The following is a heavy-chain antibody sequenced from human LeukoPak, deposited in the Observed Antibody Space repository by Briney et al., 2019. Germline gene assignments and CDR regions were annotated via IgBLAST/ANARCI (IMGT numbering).Heavy chain of an antibody. Sequence: GGSLRLSCAASGFTFSSYGMHWVRQAPGKGLEWVAFIRYDGSNKYYADSVKGRFTISRDNSRNTLYLQMNILRAEDTAVYYCARSMMRARVVVVPAAYPFDYWGQGTLVTVSS. CDR2: IRYDGSNK. CDR3: ARSMMRARVVVVPAAYPFDY. J-gene: IGHJ4*02. CDR1: GFTFSSYG. V-gene: IGHV3-30*02. D-gene: IGHD2-2*01.